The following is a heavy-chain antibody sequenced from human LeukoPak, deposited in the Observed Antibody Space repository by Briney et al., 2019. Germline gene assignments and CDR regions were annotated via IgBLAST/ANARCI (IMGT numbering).Heavy chain of an antibody. D-gene: IGHD5-18*01. CDR2: IYYSGST. J-gene: IGHJ6*03. CDR1: GGSISSGGYY. CDR3: ARADTAMALGYYYMDV. Sequence: SETLSLTCTVSGGSISSGGYYWSWIRQHPGKGLEWIGYIYYSGSTYYNPSLKSRVTISVDTSKNQFSLKLSSVTAADTAVYYCARADTAMALGYYYMDVWGKGTTVTVSS. V-gene: IGHV4-31*03.